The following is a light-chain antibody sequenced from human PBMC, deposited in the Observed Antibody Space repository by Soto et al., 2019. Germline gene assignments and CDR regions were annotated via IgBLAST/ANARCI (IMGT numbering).Light chain of an antibody. V-gene: IGKV1-5*03. CDR1: QSISSW. CDR2: KAS. Sequence: DIQMTQSPSTLSASVGDRVTITCRASQSISSWLAWYQQKPGKAPKLLIYKASSLESGVPSRFRGSGSGTEFTLTIRSLQPDDFATYYCQQYNSYPWTLGQGPK. CDR3: QQYNSYPWT. J-gene: IGKJ1*01.